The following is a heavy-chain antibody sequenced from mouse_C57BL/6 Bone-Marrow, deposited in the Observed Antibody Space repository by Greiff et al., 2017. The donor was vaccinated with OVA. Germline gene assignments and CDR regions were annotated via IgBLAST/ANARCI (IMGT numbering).Heavy chain of an antibody. J-gene: IGHJ3*01. CDR1: GYTFTSYW. Sequence: QVQLKQPGAELVKPGASVKLSCKASGYTFTSYWMHWVKQRPGQGLEWIGMIHPNSGSTNYNEKFKSKATLTVDKSSSTAYMQLSSLTSEDSAVYYCAKFITTVVEGFAYWGQGTLVTVSA. D-gene: IGHD1-1*01. CDR3: AKFITTVVEGFAY. CDR2: IHPNSGST. V-gene: IGHV1-64*01.